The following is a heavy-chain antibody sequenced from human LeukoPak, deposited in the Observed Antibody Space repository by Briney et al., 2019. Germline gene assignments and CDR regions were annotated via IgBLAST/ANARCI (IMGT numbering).Heavy chain of an antibody. V-gene: IGHV3-9*01. CDR2: ISWNSGSI. CDR1: GFTFDDYA. D-gene: IGHD5-12*01. Sequence: GGSLRLSCAASGFTFDDYAMHWVRQAPGKGLEWVSGISWNSGSIGYADSVKGRFTISRDNAKKSLYPQMNSLRAEDTALYYCAKDIAYSGYGYGMDVWGQGTTVTVSS. CDR3: AKDIAYSGYGYGMDV. J-gene: IGHJ6*02.